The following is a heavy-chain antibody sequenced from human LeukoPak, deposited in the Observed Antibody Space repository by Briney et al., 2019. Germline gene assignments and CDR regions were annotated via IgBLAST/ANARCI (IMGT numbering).Heavy chain of an antibody. D-gene: IGHD6-13*01. Sequence: GGSLRLFCASSGFTFSSYWVYWVIQAPGQGLVWVSRINSDGTSTTYAESVKGRFTISRDNAKNTLYLQMNSLRAEDTAMYYCARVTSSRGAIDIWGQGTMVTVSS. CDR3: ARVTSSRGAIDI. CDR1: GFTFSSYW. V-gene: IGHV3-74*03. CDR2: INSDGTST. J-gene: IGHJ3*02.